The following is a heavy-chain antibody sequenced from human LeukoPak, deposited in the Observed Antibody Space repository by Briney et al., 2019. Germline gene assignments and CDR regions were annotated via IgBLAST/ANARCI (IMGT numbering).Heavy chain of an antibody. CDR1: GFTFSSYA. CDR2: ISYDGSNK. Sequence: GGSLRLSCAASGFTFSSYAMHWVRQAPGKGLGWVAVISYDGSNKYYADSVKGRFTISRDNSKNTLYLQMNSLRAEDTAVYYCARDGSRGYYDSSGYYLDDAFDIWGQGTMVTVSS. D-gene: IGHD3-22*01. CDR3: ARDGSRGYYDSSGYYLDDAFDI. V-gene: IGHV3-30-3*01. J-gene: IGHJ3*02.